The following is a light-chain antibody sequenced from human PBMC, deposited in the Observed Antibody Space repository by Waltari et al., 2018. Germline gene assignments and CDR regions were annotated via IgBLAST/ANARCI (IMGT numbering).Light chain of an antibody. Sequence: DIQMTQSPSSVSASVGDRVTITCRASQDVSNWLAWYQQKPGKAPKFLIYAASSLQRGVPARFSRSGSGTDFTLTISSLQPDDFATYYCQQANTFPYTFGQGTKVEIK. J-gene: IGKJ2*01. CDR2: AAS. CDR1: QDVSNW. CDR3: QQANTFPYT. V-gene: IGKV1-12*01.